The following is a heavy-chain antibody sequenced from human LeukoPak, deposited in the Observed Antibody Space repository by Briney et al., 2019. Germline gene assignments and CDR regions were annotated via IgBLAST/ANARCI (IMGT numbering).Heavy chain of an antibody. D-gene: IGHD6-13*01. CDR2: IYDIGTT. Sequence: SETLSLTCTVSGGSITRFYWSWIRQPPGKGLEWIGYIYDIGTTNCNPSLKTRVTMSVDTSNNQFSLKLSPVTAADTAVYYCATGVHGITAAGDYYFDYWGQGTLVTVSS. J-gene: IGHJ4*02. V-gene: IGHV4-59*03. CDR3: ATGVHGITAAGDYYFDY. CDR1: GGSITRFY.